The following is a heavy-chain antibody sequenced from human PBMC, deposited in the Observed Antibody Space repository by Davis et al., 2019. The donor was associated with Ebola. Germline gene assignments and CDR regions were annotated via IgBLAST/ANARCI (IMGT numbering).Heavy chain of an antibody. Sequence: PGGSLRLSCAASGFTFSSYAMHWVRQPPGKGLEWVATIRSDGNDEFYADSVKGRVTISRDNSKNTVDLQLNSLRAEDTAVYFCARDRRGTYYFDFWGQGSLVIVSS. CDR1: GFTFSSYA. J-gene: IGHJ4*02. CDR3: ARDRRGTYYFDF. CDR2: IRSDGNDE. D-gene: IGHD1-26*01. V-gene: IGHV3-33*08.